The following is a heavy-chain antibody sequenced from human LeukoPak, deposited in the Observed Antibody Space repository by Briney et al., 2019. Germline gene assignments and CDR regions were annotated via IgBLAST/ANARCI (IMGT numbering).Heavy chain of an antibody. J-gene: IGHJ3*02. CDR2: ISYSGST. CDR1: GGSLSSSSYY. Sequence: SETLSLTCTVSGGSLSSSSYYWGWIRQPPGKGLEWIGSISYSGSTYYNPPLKSRVTISVGTSKIQFSLKLSSVTAADTAVYYCASRWELLISEAFDIWGQGTLVTVS. D-gene: IGHD1-26*01. V-gene: IGHV4-39*01. CDR3: ASRWELLISEAFDI.